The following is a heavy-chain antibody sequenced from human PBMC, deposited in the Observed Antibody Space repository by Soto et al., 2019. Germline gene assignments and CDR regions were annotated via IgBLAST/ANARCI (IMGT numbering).Heavy chain of an antibody. CDR2: IIPIFGTA. CDR3: ATRGKIGFGELSPPWGMDV. Sequence: QVQLVQSGAEVKKPGSSVKVSCKASGGTFSSYAISWVRQAPGQGLEWMGGIIPIFGTANYAQKFQGRVTITADESTSTAYMELSSLRSEDTAVYYCATRGKIGFGELSPPWGMDVWGQGTTVTVSS. CDR1: GGTFSSYA. D-gene: IGHD3-10*01. V-gene: IGHV1-69*12. J-gene: IGHJ6*02.